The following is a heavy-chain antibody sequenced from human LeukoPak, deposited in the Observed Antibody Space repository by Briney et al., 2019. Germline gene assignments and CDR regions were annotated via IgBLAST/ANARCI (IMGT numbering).Heavy chain of an antibody. J-gene: IGHJ6*03. CDR1: GGSISSSSYY. D-gene: IGHD3-10*01. CDR2: INHSGST. V-gene: IGHV4-39*07. Sequence: SETLSLTCTVSGGSISSSSYYWGWIRQPPGKGLEWIGEINHSGSTNYNPSLKSRVTISVDTSKNQFSLKLSSVTAADTAVYYCARGGASYYYGSGSSRRHYYYYYMDVWGKGTTVTVSS. CDR3: ARGGASYYYGSGSSRRHYYYYYMDV.